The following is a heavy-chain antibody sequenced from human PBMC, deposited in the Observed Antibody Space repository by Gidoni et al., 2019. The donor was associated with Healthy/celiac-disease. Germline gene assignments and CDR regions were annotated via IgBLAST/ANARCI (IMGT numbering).Heavy chain of an antibody. J-gene: IGHJ4*02. D-gene: IGHD3-3*01. Sequence: NTNYNPSLKSRVTISVDTSKNQFSLKLSSVTAADTAVYYCASYYDFWSGYYDYWGQGTLVTVSS. CDR3: ASYYDFWSGYYDY. CDR2: NT. V-gene: IGHV4-34*01.